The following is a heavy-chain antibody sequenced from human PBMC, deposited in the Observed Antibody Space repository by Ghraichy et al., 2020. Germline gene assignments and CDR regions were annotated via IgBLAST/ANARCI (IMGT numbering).Heavy chain of an antibody. Sequence: GGSLRLSCAAPGFTFSSYAMNWVRQAPGKGLEWVSYVSGSSSSVYYADSVKGRFTISRDNAKNSLYLQMDSLRDEDTAVYYCARDATSSAWGFDYWGQGALVTVSS. CDR3: ARDATSSAWGFDY. J-gene: IGHJ4*02. V-gene: IGHV3-48*02. CDR2: VSGSSSSV. CDR1: GFTFSSYA. D-gene: IGHD6-19*01.